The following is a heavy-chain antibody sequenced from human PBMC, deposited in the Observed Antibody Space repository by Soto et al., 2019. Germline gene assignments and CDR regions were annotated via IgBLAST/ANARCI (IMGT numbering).Heavy chain of an antibody. CDR3: ARGELGYCSGGSCYLFDS. D-gene: IGHD2-15*01. V-gene: IGHV1-46*01. CDR2: INPSGGST. Sequence: ASVKVSCKTSGYTFTSYYMHWVRQAPGQGLEWMGLINPSGGSTSYAQKVQGRVTMTRDTSTSTVYMDLSSLRSEDTAVYYCARGELGYCSGGSCYLFDSWGQGTLVTVSS. CDR1: GYTFTSYY. J-gene: IGHJ4*02.